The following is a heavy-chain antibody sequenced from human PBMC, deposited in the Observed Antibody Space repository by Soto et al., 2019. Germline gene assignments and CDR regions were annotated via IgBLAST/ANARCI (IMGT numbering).Heavy chain of an antibody. D-gene: IGHD6-13*01. Sequence: RGESLKISCKGSGYSFTSYWSGWVRQMPGKGLEWMGIIYPGDSDTRYSPSFQGQVTISADKSINTAYLQWSSLKASDTAMYYCARPGIAAAGTFGFDYWGQGTLVTVSS. V-gene: IGHV5-51*01. CDR2: IYPGDSDT. J-gene: IGHJ4*02. CDR1: GYSFTSYW. CDR3: ARPGIAAAGTFGFDY.